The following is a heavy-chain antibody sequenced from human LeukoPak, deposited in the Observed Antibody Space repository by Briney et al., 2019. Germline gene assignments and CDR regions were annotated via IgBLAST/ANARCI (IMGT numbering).Heavy chain of an antibody. CDR3: ARDLDGYSYGYCFDY. Sequence: AASVKVSCKASGGTFSSYAISWVRQAPGQGLEWMGRIIPIFGTANYAQKFQGRVTITTDESTSTAYMELSRLRSDDTAVYYCARDLDGYSYGYCFDYWGQGTLVTVSS. CDR1: GGTFSSYA. J-gene: IGHJ4*02. V-gene: IGHV1-69*05. CDR2: IIPIFGTA. D-gene: IGHD5-18*01.